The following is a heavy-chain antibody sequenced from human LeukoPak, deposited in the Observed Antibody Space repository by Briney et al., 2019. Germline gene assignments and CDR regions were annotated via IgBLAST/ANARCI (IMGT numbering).Heavy chain of an antibody. D-gene: IGHD1-1*01. CDR3: GTGPRGEDYFDY. V-gene: IGHV1-2*02. CDR1: GYTFTGYY. CDR2: INPNSGGP. J-gene: IGHJ4*02. Sequence: GASVKVSCKASGYTFTGYYMHWVRQAPGQGLEWMGWINPNSGGPNYAQKFQGRVTMTRDTSISTAYMELSRLRSDDTAVYYCGTGPRGEDYFDYWGQGTLVTVSS.